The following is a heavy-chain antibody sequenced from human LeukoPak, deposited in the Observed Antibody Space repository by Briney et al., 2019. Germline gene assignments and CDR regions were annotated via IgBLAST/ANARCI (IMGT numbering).Heavy chain of an antibody. V-gene: IGHV4-30-4*01. J-gene: IGHJ4*02. Sequence: SETLSLTCTVSGGSISSGDYYWSWVRQPPGKGLEWIGYIYYSGSTYYNPSLKSRVTISVDTSKNQFSLKLSSVTAADTAVYYCAGEAMVRGVIISYWGQGTLVTVSS. CDR2: IYYSGST. CDR1: GGSISSGDYY. CDR3: AGEAMVRGVIISY. D-gene: IGHD3-10*01.